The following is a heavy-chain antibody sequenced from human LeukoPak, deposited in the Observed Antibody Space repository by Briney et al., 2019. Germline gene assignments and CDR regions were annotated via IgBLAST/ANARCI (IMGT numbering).Heavy chain of an antibody. Sequence: ASVKVSCKASGYTFTSYGISWVRQAPGQGLEWMGWISAYNGNTNCAQKLQGRVTMTTDTSTSTAYMEQRSLRSDDTAVYYCARTENGYSSGWYGGGLVDYWGQGTLVTVSS. CDR1: GYTFTSYG. CDR3: ARTENGYSSGWYGGGLVDY. CDR2: ISAYNGNT. V-gene: IGHV1-18*01. J-gene: IGHJ4*02. D-gene: IGHD6-19*01.